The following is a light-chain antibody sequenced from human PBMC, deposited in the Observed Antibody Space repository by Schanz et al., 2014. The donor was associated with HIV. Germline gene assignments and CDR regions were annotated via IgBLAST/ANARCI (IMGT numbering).Light chain of an antibody. CDR2: SAS. J-gene: IGKJ1*01. CDR3: QQYGSSPT. CDR1: QTVSSNS. V-gene: IGKV3-20*01. Sequence: EIVLTQSPVILSLSPGERATLSCRASQTVSSNSLGWYQQKRGQVPRLLIYSASRRANGIPDRFSGSGSGTDFTLTISRLEPEDSAVYYCQQYGSSPTFGQGTKVEIK.